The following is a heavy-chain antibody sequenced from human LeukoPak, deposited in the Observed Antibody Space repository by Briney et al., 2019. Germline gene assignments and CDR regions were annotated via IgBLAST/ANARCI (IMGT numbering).Heavy chain of an antibody. V-gene: IGHV3-30*02. Sequence: GGSLRLSCAASGFTFSSYGMHWVRQAPGKGLEWVAFIRYDGSNKYYADSVKGRFTISRDNSKNTLYLQMNSLRAEDTAVYYCAKGYCTNGVCYGVYYYMDVWGKGTTVTVSS. J-gene: IGHJ6*03. CDR3: AKGYCTNGVCYGVYYYMDV. D-gene: IGHD2-8*01. CDR2: IRYDGSNK. CDR1: GFTFSSYG.